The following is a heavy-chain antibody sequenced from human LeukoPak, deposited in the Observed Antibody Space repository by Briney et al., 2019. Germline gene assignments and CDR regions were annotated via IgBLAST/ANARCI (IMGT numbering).Heavy chain of an antibody. CDR3: ARAYCSSPTCYAPDY. CDR1: GFTFSSYG. CDR2: ISYDGSNK. V-gene: IGHV3-30*19. D-gene: IGHD2-2*01. J-gene: IGHJ4*02. Sequence: GGSLRLSCAASGFTFSSYGMHWVRQAPGKGLEWVAVISYDGSNKYYADSVKGRFTISRDNSKNTLYLQMNSLRAEDTAVYYCARAYCSSPTCYAPDYWGQGTLVTVSS.